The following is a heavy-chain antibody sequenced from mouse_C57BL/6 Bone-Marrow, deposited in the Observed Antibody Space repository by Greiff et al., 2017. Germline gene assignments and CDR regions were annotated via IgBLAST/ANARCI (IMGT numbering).Heavy chain of an antibody. CDR1: GFTFTDYY. Sequence: EVMLVESGGGLVQPGGSLSLSCAASGFTFTDYYMSWVRQPPGKALEWLGFIRNKANGYTTEYSASVKGRFTISRDNCQSILYLQMNALRAEDSATYYCARYGVVRGYYAMDYWGQGTSVTVSS. CDR2: IRNKANGYTT. D-gene: IGHD1-1*01. V-gene: IGHV7-3*01. J-gene: IGHJ4*01. CDR3: ARYGVVRGYYAMDY.